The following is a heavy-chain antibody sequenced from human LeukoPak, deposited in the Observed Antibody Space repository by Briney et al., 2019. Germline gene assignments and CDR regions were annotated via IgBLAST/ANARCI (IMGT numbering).Heavy chain of an antibody. Sequence: GGSLRLSCAASGFTFSDYGMHWVRQAPGKGLEWVAVVSYDASNQYYADSVKGRFTISRDSSKNTLYLQMNSLRPEDTAVYYCAESLHSGNSGYHDYWGQGTLVTVSS. D-gene: IGHD3-22*01. V-gene: IGHV3-30*18. CDR1: GFTFSDYG. J-gene: IGHJ4*02. CDR3: AESLHSGNSGYHDY. CDR2: VSYDASNQ.